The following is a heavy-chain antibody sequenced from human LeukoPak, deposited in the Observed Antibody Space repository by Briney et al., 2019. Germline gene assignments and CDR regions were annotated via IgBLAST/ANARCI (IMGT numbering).Heavy chain of an antibody. D-gene: IGHD5-18*01. CDR3: ARDSGSYGRYGGY. CDR2: ISSSSYI. V-gene: IGHV3-21*01. J-gene: IGHJ4*02. CDR1: GFTFSSYS. Sequence: GGSLRLSCAASGFTFSSYSMNWVRQAPGKGLEWVSSISSSSYIYYADSVKGRFTISRENAKNSLYLQMNSLRAEDTAVYYCARDSGSYGRYGGYWGQGTLVTVSS.